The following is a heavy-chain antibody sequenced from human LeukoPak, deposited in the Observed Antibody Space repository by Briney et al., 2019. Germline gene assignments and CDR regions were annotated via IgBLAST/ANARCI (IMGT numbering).Heavy chain of an antibody. D-gene: IGHD6-13*01. V-gene: IGHV3-23*01. Sequence: GGSLRLSCAASGFTFSSYAMSWVRQAPGKGLEWVSAISGNGGSTYYADSVKGRFTISRDNSKNTLYLQMNSLRAEDTAVYYCVRLGIITAAGSNDYWGQGTLVTVSS. J-gene: IGHJ4*02. CDR2: ISGNGGST. CDR1: GFTFSSYA. CDR3: VRLGIITAAGSNDY.